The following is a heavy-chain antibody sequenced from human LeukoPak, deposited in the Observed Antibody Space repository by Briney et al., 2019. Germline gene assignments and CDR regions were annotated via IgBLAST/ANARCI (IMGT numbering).Heavy chain of an antibody. D-gene: IGHD3-16*01. CDR1: GGSISSYY. V-gene: IGHV4-59*01. J-gene: IGHJ3*02. Sequence: SETLSLTCTVSGGSISSYYWSWIRQPPGKGLEWIGYIYYSGSTNYNPSLKSRVTISVDTSKNQFSLKLSSVTAADTAVYYCARAKGRFDAFDIWGQGTMVTVSS. CDR2: IYYSGST. CDR3: ARAKGRFDAFDI.